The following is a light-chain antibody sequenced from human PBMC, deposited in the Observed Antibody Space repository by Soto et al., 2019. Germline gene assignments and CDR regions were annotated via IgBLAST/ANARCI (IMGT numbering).Light chain of an antibody. J-gene: IGKJ1*01. V-gene: IGKV3-20*01. CDR3: QHYGSSSWT. Sequence: EIVLTQSPGTLSLSPGERATLSCRASQSVSSSYLAWYLQKPGQAPRLLIYGASSRATGIPDRFSGSGSGTDFNLTITRLEPEDFAVYYCQHYGSSSWTFGQGTKVEIK. CDR1: QSVSSSY. CDR2: GAS.